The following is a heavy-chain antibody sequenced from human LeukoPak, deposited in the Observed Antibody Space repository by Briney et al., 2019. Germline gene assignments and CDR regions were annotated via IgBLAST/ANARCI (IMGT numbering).Heavy chain of an antibody. J-gene: IGHJ4*02. D-gene: IGHD2-8*01. Sequence: PGRSLRLSCAASGFTFSSYGMHLVRQAPGKGLEWVAVISYDGSNKYYADSVKGRFTISRDNSKNTLYLQMNSLRAEDTAVYYCAKASFSGVCPTDWGQGTLVTVSS. CDR2: ISYDGSNK. V-gene: IGHV3-30*18. CDR1: GFTFSSYG. CDR3: AKASFSGVCPTD.